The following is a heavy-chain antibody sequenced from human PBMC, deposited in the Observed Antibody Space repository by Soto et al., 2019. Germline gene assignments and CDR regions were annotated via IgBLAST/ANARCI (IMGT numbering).Heavy chain of an antibody. D-gene: IGHD1-1*01. J-gene: IGHJ6*02. CDR3: AREDWSLLRGVYYYGMDV. Sequence: GASVKVSCKASGYTFTSYDINWVRQATGQGLEWMGWMNPNSGNTGYAQKFQGRVTMTRNTSISTAYMELSGLRSEDTAVYYCAREDWSLLRGVYYYGMDVWGQGTTVTVSS. CDR2: MNPNSGNT. V-gene: IGHV1-8*01. CDR1: GYTFTSYD.